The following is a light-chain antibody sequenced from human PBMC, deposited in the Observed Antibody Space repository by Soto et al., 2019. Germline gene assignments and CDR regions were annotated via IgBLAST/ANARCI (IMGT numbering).Light chain of an antibody. CDR2: DGS. J-gene: IGKJ1*01. CDR3: QQYGSSGT. CDR1: QNINNW. Sequence: DIQMAQSPSTLSAFLGDRVTLTCRASQNINNWLAWYQQKPGKAPKLLIYDGSTLESGVPSRFSGSGSGTAFTLTITSLQSDDFAVYYCQQYGSSGTFGQGTKVDIK. V-gene: IGKV1-5*01.